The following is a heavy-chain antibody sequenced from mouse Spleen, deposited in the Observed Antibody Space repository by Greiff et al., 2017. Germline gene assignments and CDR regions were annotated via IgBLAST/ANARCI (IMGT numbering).Heavy chain of an antibody. Sequence: EVQVVESGPGLVKPSQSLSLTCSVTGYSITSGYYWNWIRQFPGNKLEWMGYISYDGSNNYNPSLKNRISITRDTSKNQFFLKLNSVTTEDTATYYCAREGSYGTSTGFAYWGQGTLVTVSA. CDR2: ISYDGSN. CDR3: AREGSYGTSTGFAY. CDR1: GYSITSGYY. J-gene: IGHJ3*01. V-gene: IGHV3-6*01. D-gene: IGHD1-1*01.